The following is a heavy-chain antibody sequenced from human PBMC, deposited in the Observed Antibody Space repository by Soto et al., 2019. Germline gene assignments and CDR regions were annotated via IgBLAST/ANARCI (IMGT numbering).Heavy chain of an antibody. CDR1: GFTFSSYG. Sequence: LRLSCAASGFTFSSYGMHWVRQAPGKGLEWVAVISYDGSNKYYADSVKGRFTISRDNSKNTLYLQMNSLRAEDTAVYYCATPGSGSYYGPFDYWGQGTLLTVSS. J-gene: IGHJ4*02. CDR3: ATPGSGSYYGPFDY. CDR2: ISYDGSNK. V-gene: IGHV3-30*03. D-gene: IGHD1-26*01.